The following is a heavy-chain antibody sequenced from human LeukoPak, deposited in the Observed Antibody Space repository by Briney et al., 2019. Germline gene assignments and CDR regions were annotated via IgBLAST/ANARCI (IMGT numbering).Heavy chain of an antibody. Sequence: GGSLRLSCAASGFTFSSYAMSWVRQAPGKGLEWVSVIYSGGSTYYADSVKGRFTISRDNSKNTLYLQMNSLRAEDTAVYYCAKAPYDTSNYWGQGTLVTVSS. V-gene: IGHV3-23*03. D-gene: IGHD3-22*01. CDR1: GFTFSSYA. J-gene: IGHJ4*02. CDR2: IYSGGST. CDR3: AKAPYDTSNY.